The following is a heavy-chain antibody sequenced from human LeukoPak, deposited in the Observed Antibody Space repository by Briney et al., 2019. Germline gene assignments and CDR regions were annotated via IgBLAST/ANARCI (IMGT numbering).Heavy chain of an antibody. CDR2: IYPGDSDT. CDR3: ARHRSYYYDSSGYYFYGMDV. V-gene: IGHV5-51*01. Sequence: GESLKISCKGSGYGFTSYWIGWVRQMPGKGLEWMGIIYPGDSDTRYSPSFQGQVTISADKSISTAYLQWSSLKASDTAMYYCARHRSYYYDSSGYYFYGMDVWGQGTTVTVSS. D-gene: IGHD3-22*01. J-gene: IGHJ6*02. CDR1: GYGFTSYW.